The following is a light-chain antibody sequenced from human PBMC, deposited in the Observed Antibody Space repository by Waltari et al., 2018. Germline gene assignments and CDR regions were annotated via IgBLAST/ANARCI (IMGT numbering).Light chain of an antibody. CDR1: QHVLLSSDKKNY. CDR2: WAS. Sequence: DIVMTKYSASLLAATRGRPTTISNSSQHVLLSSDKKNYLAWYQQKPGQPPKLLIYWASTRESGVPDRFSGSGSGTDFTLTISSVQAEDVAVYFCQQYYIAQYTFGQGTKLEIK. CDR3: QQYYIAQYT. J-gene: IGKJ2*01. V-gene: IGKV4-1*01.